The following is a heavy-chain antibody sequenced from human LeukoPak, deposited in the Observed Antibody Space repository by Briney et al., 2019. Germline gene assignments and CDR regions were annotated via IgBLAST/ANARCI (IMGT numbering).Heavy chain of an antibody. CDR3: ARDKTAYSGYLGAYYFYY. V-gene: IGHV1-2*06. CDR1: GYTFTGYY. CDR2: INPNSGGT. J-gene: IGHJ4*01. Sequence: ASVKVSCKASGYTFTGYYMHWVRQAPGQGLEWMGRINPNSGGTNYAKKFQGRVTMTRDTTISTAYMELSRLRSDDTAVYYCARDKTAYSGYLGAYYFYYWGDGTLVTVSS. D-gene: IGHD5-12*01.